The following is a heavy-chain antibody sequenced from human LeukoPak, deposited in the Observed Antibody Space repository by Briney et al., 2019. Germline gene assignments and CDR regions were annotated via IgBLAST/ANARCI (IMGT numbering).Heavy chain of an antibody. CDR2: IYYSGST. D-gene: IGHD6-13*01. V-gene: IGHV4-30-4*01. CDR1: GGSISSGDNY. Sequence: SQTLSLTCTVSGGSISSGDNYCSWVRQPPGKGLEWIGYIYYSGSTYYNSSLKSRVTISVDTSKNQFSLKLSSVTAADTAVYYCARLEGIAAAGTWYYGMDVWGQGTTVTVSS. J-gene: IGHJ6*02. CDR3: ARLEGIAAAGTWYYGMDV.